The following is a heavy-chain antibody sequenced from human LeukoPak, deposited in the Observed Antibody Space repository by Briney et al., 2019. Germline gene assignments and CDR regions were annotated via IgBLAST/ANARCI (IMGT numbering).Heavy chain of an antibody. CDR1: GYTFTSYD. Sequence: ASVKVSCKASGYTFTSYDINWVRQATGQGLEWMGWMNPNSGNTGYAQKFQGRVTMTRNTSISTAYMELSSLRSEDTAVYYCARAVVLRYLARRYYYYYMDVWGKGTTATISS. CDR3: ARAVVLRYLARRYYYYYMDV. V-gene: IGHV1-8*01. CDR2: MNPNSGNT. D-gene: IGHD3-9*01. J-gene: IGHJ6*03.